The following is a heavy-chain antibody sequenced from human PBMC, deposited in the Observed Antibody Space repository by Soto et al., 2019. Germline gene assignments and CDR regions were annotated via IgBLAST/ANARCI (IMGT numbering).Heavy chain of an antibody. CDR1: GGTFSSYA. CDR3: ARGSITGTPLVPPVRTYDAFDI. Sequence: SVKVSCKASGGTFSSYAISWVRQAPGQGLEWMGGIIPIFGTANYAQKFQGRVTITADESTSTAYMELSSLRSEDTAVYYCARGSITGTPLVPPVRTYDAFDIWGQGTMVTVSS. J-gene: IGHJ3*02. D-gene: IGHD1-20*01. V-gene: IGHV1-69*13. CDR2: IIPIFGTA.